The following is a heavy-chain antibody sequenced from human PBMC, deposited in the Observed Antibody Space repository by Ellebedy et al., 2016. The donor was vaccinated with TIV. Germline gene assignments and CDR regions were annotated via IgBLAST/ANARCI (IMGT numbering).Heavy chain of an antibody. CDR1: GGSIMSGGYY. CDR2: IYYTGTT. D-gene: IGHD5-12*01. CDR3: ASYVSSGRPGLFDY. V-gene: IGHV4-31*03. J-gene: IGHJ4*02. Sequence: SETLSLTXTVSGGSIMSGGYYWSWIRQHPGKGLEWIGYIYYTGTTYYNPSLKSRVTISVDTSKNQFSLKLSSVTAADTAVYYCASYVSSGRPGLFDYWGQGTLVTVSS.